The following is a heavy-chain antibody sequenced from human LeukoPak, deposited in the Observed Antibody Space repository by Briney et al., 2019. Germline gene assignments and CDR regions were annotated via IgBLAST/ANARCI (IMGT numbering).Heavy chain of an antibody. CDR3: AKANGNWNDRLFDY. D-gene: IGHD1-20*01. V-gene: IGHV3-23*01. CDR2: IGGSGGNI. CDR1: GFTFSSYA. Sequence: PGGSLRLSCAASGFTFSSYAMNWVRQAPGKGLEWVSVIGGSGGNIYYADSVKGRFTISRDNSKNTLYLQMNSLRAEDTAAYYCAKANGNWNDRLFDYWGQGTLVTVSS. J-gene: IGHJ4*02.